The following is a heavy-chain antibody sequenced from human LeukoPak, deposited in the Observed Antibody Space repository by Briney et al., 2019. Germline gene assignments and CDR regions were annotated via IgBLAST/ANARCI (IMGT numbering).Heavy chain of an antibody. D-gene: IGHD3-3*01. J-gene: IGHJ4*02. V-gene: IGHV1-18*01. CDR3: AVLGSITIFGVVQANDFDY. CDR1: GYTFTSYG. Sequence: ASVKVSCKASGYTFTSYGISWVRQAPGQGLEWMGWISAYNGNTNYAQKLQGRVTMTTDTSTSTAYMELGSLRSDDTAVYYCAVLGSITIFGVVQANDFDYWGQGTLVTVSS. CDR2: ISAYNGNT.